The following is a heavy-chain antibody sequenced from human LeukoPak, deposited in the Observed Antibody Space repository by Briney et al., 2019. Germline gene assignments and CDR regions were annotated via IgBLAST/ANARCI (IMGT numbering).Heavy chain of an antibody. D-gene: IGHD1-14*01. V-gene: IGHV3-53*01. CDR3: VRKNRDFNAAFDI. J-gene: IGHJ3*02. Sequence: PGGSLRLSCTASGFTVGNNYMSWVRQAPGKGLEWVSISYSDSNTNYADPVKGRFTISRDTSQNTLSLQMNSLRAEDTAVYYCVRKNRDFNAAFDIWGQGTVVTVSS. CDR1: GFTVGNNY. CDR2: SYSDSNT.